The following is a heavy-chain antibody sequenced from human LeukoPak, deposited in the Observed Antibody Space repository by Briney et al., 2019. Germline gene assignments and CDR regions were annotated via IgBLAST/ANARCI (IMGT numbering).Heavy chain of an antibody. D-gene: IGHD3-3*01. CDR3: ARVLRYDFWSAYYFDY. Sequence: GASVKVSCKASGYTFNSYDISWVRQAPGQGLEWMAWISTYNGNTNYALKVQGRATMTTDTSTSTAYMELRSLRSDGTAVYYCARVLRYDFWSAYYFDYWGQGTLVTVSS. V-gene: IGHV1-18*01. CDR1: GYTFNSYD. J-gene: IGHJ4*02. CDR2: ISTYNGNT.